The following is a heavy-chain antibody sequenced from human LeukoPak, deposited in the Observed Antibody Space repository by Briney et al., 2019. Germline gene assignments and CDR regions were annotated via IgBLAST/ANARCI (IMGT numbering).Heavy chain of an antibody. V-gene: IGHV3-7*01. J-gene: IGHJ6*02. CDR2: IKQDGSEK. D-gene: IGHD3-3*01. Sequence: GGSLRLSCAVSGFTFSNYWMSWVRQAPGKGLEWVAYIKQDGSEKYYVDSVKGRFTISRDNAKNSLYLQMNSLRAEDTAVYNCAGGLRFLEYVWGQGTTVTVSS. CDR1: GFTFSNYW. CDR3: AGGLRFLEYV.